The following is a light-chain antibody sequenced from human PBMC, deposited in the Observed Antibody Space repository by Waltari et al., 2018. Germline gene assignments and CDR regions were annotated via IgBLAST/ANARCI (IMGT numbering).Light chain of an antibody. Sequence: QSALTQPASVSGSPGQSITISCTGTSSAAAFYNYVSWYQQHPGKAPELIIDVVSSRPSGVSERFSGSKSGSTASLTISGLQAEDEAEYYCNSYAGSSSWVFGGGTKLTVL. J-gene: IGLJ3*02. CDR1: SSAAAFYNY. V-gene: IGLV2-14*01. CDR3: NSYAGSSSWV. CDR2: VVS.